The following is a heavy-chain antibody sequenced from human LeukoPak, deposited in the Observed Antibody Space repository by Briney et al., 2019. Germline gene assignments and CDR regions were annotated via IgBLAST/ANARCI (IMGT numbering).Heavy chain of an antibody. J-gene: IGHJ3*02. Sequence: SETLSLTCTVSGGSISSSSYYWGWIRQPPGKGLEWIGSIYYSGSTYYNPSLKSRVTISVDTSKNQFSLKLSSVTAADTAVYYCARSMNAFDIWGQGTMVTVSS. CDR2: IYYSGST. CDR3: ARSMNAFDI. CDR1: GGSISSSSYY. V-gene: IGHV4-39*07.